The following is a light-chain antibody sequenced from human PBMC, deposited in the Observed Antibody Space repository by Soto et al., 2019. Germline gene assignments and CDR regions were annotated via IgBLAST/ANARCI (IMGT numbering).Light chain of an antibody. J-gene: IGKJ4*01. CDR3: QQYGTSLSLT. CDR1: QSVNSNY. Sequence: EIVLTQSPCTLSCSPLERSTLSCRASQSVNSNYLAWYQLKPVQAPRLVIYDASRRATGIPDRFSGSGSGTDFTLTISRLEPEDFAVYYCQQYGTSLSLTFGGGTKVDIK. V-gene: IGKV3-20*01. CDR2: DAS.